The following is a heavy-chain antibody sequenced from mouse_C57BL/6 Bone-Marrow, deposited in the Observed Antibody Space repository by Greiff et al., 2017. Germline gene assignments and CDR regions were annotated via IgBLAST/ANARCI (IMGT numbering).Heavy chain of an antibody. V-gene: IGHV5-12*01. Sequence: EVQLVESGGGLVQPGGSLKLSCAASGFTFSDYYMYWVRQTPEKRLEWVAYISNGGGSTYYPDTVKGRFTISRDNAKNTLYLQMSRLKSEDTAMYYCARRGQTWFAYWGQGTLVTVSA. CDR1: GFTFSDYY. CDR3: ARRGQTWFAY. CDR2: ISNGGGST. J-gene: IGHJ3*01. D-gene: IGHD3-3*01.